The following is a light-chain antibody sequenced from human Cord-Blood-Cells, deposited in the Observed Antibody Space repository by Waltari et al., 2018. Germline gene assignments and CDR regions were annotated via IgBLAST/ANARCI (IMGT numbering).Light chain of an antibody. CDR3: QVWDSSSDHWV. Sequence: GKTARITCGGNNIGSKSVHWYQQKPGQAPVLVIYYDSDRPSGIPERFSGSNSGNTATLTISRVEAGDEADYYCQVWDSSSDHWVFGGGTKLTVL. V-gene: IGLV3-21*04. CDR2: YDS. J-gene: IGLJ3*02. CDR1: NIGSKS.